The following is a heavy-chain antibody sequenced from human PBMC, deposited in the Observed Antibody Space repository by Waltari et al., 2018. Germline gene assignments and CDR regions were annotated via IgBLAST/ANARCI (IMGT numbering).Heavy chain of an antibody. Sequence: QVQLQESGPGLVKPSETLSLTCAVSGSSISSGSYWGWIRQPPGKGLEWIGSIYHSGSTFYNPSLKSRVTISVDTSKNQFSLKLSSVTAADTAVYYCARDTPAPRITGATSVDYWGQGTLVTVSS. V-gene: IGHV4-38-2*02. CDR3: ARDTPAPRITGATSVDY. D-gene: IGHD1-20*01. J-gene: IGHJ4*02. CDR1: GSSISSGSY. CDR2: IYHSGST.